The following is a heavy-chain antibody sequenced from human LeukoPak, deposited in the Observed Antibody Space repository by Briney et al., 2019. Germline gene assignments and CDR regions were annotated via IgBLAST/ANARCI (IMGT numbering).Heavy chain of an antibody. CDR1: GGSISSYY. J-gene: IGHJ4*02. CDR2: IYTSGGT. CDR3: ARGFYDSSAVGFDY. V-gene: IGHV4-4*07. D-gene: IGHD3-22*01. Sequence: PSETLSLACTVSGGSISSYYWSWIRQPAGKGLEWIGRIYTSGGTNYNPSLKSRVTMSVDTSKNQFSLKLSSVTAADTAVYYCARGFYDSSAVGFDYWGQGTLVTVSS.